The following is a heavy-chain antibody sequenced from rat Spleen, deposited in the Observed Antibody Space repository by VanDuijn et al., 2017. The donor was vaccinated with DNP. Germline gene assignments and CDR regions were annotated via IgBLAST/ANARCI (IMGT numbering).Heavy chain of an antibody. J-gene: IGHJ2*01. V-gene: IGHV5-58*01. CDR3: ARVDRDSYAHDY. CDR1: GFTFSNYW. D-gene: IGHD1-12*01. Sequence: EVQLVELGGGLVQPGGSLKLSCVASGFTFSNYWMYWIRQAPGMGLEWVAAISPGGGNTYYRDSVKGRFTIARDNAKSTLYLQMDSLRSEDTATYYCARVDRDSYAHDYWGQGVMVTVSP. CDR2: ISPGGGNT.